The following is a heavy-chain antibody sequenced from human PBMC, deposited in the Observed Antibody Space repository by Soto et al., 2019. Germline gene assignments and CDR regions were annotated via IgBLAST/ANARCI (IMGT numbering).Heavy chain of an antibody. Sequence: PSQTLSLTYAISWNTVSSNSAAWNCISPSPSRGLEWLGKTYYRSKWYNEYAVSVKSRMTINSDTSKNQCCLQLNFVPPEDTAVYYCLGLVCNSWYDYWGQGTLVTVSS. CDR1: WNTVSSNSAA. D-gene: IGHD6-13*01. CDR3: LGLVCNSWYDY. CDR2: TYYRSKWYN. V-gene: IGHV6-1*01. J-gene: IGHJ4*02.